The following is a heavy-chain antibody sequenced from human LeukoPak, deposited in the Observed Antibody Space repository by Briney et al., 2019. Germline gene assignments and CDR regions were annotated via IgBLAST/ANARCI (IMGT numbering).Heavy chain of an antibody. V-gene: IGHV3-30*02. CDR2: IRYDGSNK. J-gene: IGHJ3*02. D-gene: IGHD1-26*01. Sequence: PGGSLRLSCAASGFTFSSYGMHWVRQAPGKGLEWVAFIRYDGSNKYYADSVKGRFTISRDNSKNTLYLQMNSLRAEDTAVYYCAKSKSGSYAHDAFDIWGQGTMVTVSS. CDR3: AKSKSGSYAHDAFDI. CDR1: GFTFSSYG.